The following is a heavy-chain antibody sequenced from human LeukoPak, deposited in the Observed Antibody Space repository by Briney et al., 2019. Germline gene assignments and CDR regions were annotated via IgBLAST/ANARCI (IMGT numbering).Heavy chain of an antibody. V-gene: IGHV3-48*03. CDR1: GFIFSSYE. CDR3: ARALGGSYSPDAFDI. Sequence: GGSLRLSCAASGFIFSSYEMNWVRQAPGKGLEWVSYISSSGSTIYYADSVKGRFTISRDNAKNSLYLQMNSLRAEDTAVYCCARALGGSYSPDAFDIWGQGTMVTVSS. D-gene: IGHD1-26*01. CDR2: ISSSGSTI. J-gene: IGHJ3*02.